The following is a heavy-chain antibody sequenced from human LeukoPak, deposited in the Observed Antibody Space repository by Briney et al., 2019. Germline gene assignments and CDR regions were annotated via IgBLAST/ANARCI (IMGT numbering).Heavy chain of an antibody. D-gene: IGHD3-9*01. CDR1: GGTFSSYT. CDR2: IIPILGIA. CDR3: ARDRPVVDILSI. J-gene: IGHJ4*02. Sequence: ASEKVSCKASGGTFSSYTISWVRQAPGQGLEWMGRIIPILGIANYAQKFQGRVTITADKSTSTAYMELSSLRSEDTAVYYCARDRPVVDILSIWGQGTLVTVSS. V-gene: IGHV1-69*04.